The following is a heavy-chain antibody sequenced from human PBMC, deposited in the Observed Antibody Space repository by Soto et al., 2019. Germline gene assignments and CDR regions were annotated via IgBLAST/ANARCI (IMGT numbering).Heavy chain of an antibody. J-gene: IGHJ4*02. Sequence: ASVKVSCKASGYTFTGYYMHWVRQAPGQGLEWMGWINPNSGGTNYAQKFQGRVTMTRDTSISTAYMELSRLRSDDTAVYYCARDRRVGYCSGGSCYQPPSLGYWGQGTLVTVSS. CDR3: ARDRRVGYCSGGSCYQPPSLGY. V-gene: IGHV1-2*02. CDR1: GYTFTGYY. D-gene: IGHD2-15*01. CDR2: INPNSGGT.